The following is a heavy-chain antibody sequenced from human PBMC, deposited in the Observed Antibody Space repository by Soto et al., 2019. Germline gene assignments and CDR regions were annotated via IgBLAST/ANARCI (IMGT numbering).Heavy chain of an antibody. Sequence: SETLSLTCAVYGGSFSGYYWSWIRQPPGKGLEWIGEINHSGSTNYNPSLKSRDTISVDTSKNQFSLKLSSVTGADTAMYYCARLRGSHFDMDVWGQGTTVTVSS. V-gene: IGHV4-34*01. CDR2: INHSGST. CDR3: ARLRGSHFDMDV. CDR1: GGSFSGYY. J-gene: IGHJ6*02.